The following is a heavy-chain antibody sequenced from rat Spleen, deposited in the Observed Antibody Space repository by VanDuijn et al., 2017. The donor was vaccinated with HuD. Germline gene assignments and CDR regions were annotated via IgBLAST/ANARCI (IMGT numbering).Heavy chain of an antibody. D-gene: IGHD4-3*01. V-gene: IGHV3-1*01. CDR1: GYSITSNY. CDR3: ARSGEFGVFYVMDA. CDR2: ITYSGST. J-gene: IGHJ4*01. Sequence: EVQLQESGPGLVKPSQSLSLTCSVTGYSITSNYWGWIRKFPGNKMEWMGYITYSGSTSYNPSLKSRLSITRDTSKNQFFLQLNSVTTEDTATYYCARSGEFGVFYVMDAWGQGASVTVSS.